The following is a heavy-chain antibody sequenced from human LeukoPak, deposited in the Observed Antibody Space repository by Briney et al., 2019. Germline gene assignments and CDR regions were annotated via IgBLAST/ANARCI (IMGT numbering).Heavy chain of an antibody. D-gene: IGHD1-26*01. J-gene: IGHJ4*02. Sequence: SETLSLTCTVSGGSISSSSYYWGWIRQPPGKGLEWIGSIYYSGSTYYNPSLKSRVTISVDTSKDQFSLKLSSVTAADTAVYYCAIVLVGATTHLFDYWGQGTLVTVSS. CDR3: AIVLVGATTHLFDY. CDR1: GGSISSSSYY. CDR2: IYYSGST. V-gene: IGHV4-39*01.